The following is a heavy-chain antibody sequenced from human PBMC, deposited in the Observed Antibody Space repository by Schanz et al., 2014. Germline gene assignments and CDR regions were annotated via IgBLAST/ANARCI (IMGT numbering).Heavy chain of an antibody. CDR2: MYINSGST. D-gene: IGHD5-12*01. Sequence: EVQLVESGGGLIQPGGSPRLSCAVSGFTVNTHYMSWVRQAPGKGLEWISSMYINSGSTQYADSVKGRFIISRDSSKNTLFLQMNSLRAEDTAVYFCARDGGRDGYNLAFDVWGQGTLVTVSS. V-gene: IGHV3-53*01. CDR1: GFTVNTHY. CDR3: ARDGGRDGYNLAFDV. J-gene: IGHJ3*01.